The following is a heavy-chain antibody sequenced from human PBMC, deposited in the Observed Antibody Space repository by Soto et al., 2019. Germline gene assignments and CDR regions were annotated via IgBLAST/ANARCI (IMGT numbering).Heavy chain of an antibody. Sequence: EVQLLESGGGLVQPGGSLRLSCAASGFTFSSYAMSWVRQAPGKGLEWVSAISGSGGSTYYADSVKGRFTISRDNSKNTLDLQMNRLRADDTAVYYCAKLISGYDYAWYRSSRATDYWGQGTLVTVSS. CDR2: ISGSGGST. CDR1: GFTFSSYA. D-gene: IGHD5-12*01. CDR3: AKLISGYDYAWYRSSRATDY. V-gene: IGHV3-23*01. J-gene: IGHJ4*02.